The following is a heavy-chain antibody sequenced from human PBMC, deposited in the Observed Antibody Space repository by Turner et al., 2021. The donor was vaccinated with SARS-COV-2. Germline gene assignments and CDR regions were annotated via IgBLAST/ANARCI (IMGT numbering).Heavy chain of an antibody. CDR2: IRQDESEK. CDR1: GFTLSNYW. J-gene: IGHJ4*02. Sequence: EVQLVETGGDWVQSGGSLRLSCAASGFTLSNYWMSWVRQGAGKRLEWVTNIRQDESEKEYVDTVKGRFTISRDNAKNSLYLQMNSLGVEDTAVYYCAGSGGWLLDLWGQGTLVTVSS. V-gene: IGHV3-7*03. CDR3: AGSGGWLLDL. D-gene: IGHD6-19*01.